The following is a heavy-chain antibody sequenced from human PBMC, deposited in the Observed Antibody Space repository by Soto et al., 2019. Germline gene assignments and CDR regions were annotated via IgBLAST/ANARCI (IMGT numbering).Heavy chain of an antibody. CDR1: GYTFTGYY. D-gene: IGHD6-19*01. CDR3: ARAAPGEQWLVPGYFQH. CDR2: INPNSGGT. V-gene: IGHV1-2*04. J-gene: IGHJ1*01. Sequence: QVQLVQSGAEVKKPGASVKVSCKASGYTFTGYYMHWVRQAPGRGLEWMGWINPNSGGTNYAQKLQGWVTMTRDTSISTAYMELSRLRSDDTAVYYCARAAPGEQWLVPGYFQHWGQGTLVTVSS.